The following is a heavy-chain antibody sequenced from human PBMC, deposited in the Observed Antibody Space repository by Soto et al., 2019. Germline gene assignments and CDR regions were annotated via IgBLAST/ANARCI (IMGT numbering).Heavy chain of an antibody. D-gene: IGHD3-9*01. CDR3: AKDLEDRYLIGVPRYYGMDV. J-gene: IGHJ6*02. CDR2: ISWDGGST. V-gene: IGHV3-43*01. Sequence: GGSLRLSCAASGFTFDDYTMHWVRQAPGKGLEWVSLISWDGGSTYYADSVKGRLTISRDNSKNSLYLQMNSLRTEDTALYYCAKDLEDRYLIGVPRYYGMDVWGQGTTVTVSS. CDR1: GFTFDDYT.